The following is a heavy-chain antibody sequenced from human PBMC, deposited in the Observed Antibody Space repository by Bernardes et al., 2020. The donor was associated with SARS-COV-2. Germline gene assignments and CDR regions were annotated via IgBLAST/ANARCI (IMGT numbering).Heavy chain of an antibody. V-gene: IGHV3-49*03. J-gene: IGHJ6*02. CDR3: TSQGPYSSGWSYYYYGMDV. CDR1: GFTFGDYA. D-gene: IGHD6-19*01. Sequence: GGYLRLSCTASGFTFGDYAMSWFRQAPGKGLEWVGFIRSKAYGGTTEYAASVKGRFTISRDDSKSIAYLQMNSLKTEDTAVYYCTSQGPYSSGWSYYYYGMDVWGQGTTVTVSS. CDR2: IRSKAYGGTT.